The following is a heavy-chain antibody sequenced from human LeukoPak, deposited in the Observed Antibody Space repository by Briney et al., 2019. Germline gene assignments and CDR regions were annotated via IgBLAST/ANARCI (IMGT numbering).Heavy chain of an antibody. J-gene: IGHJ6*03. D-gene: IGHD3-10*01. CDR2: IIPIFGTA. CDR1: GGTFSSYA. V-gene: IGHV1-69*06. Sequence: SVKVSCKASGGTFSSYAISWVRQAPGQGLEWMGGIIPIFGTANYAQKFQGRVTITADKSTSTAYMELSSLRSEDTAVYYCAREGRLWFGAHYYYYMDVWGKGTTVTVSS. CDR3: AREGRLWFGAHYYYYMDV.